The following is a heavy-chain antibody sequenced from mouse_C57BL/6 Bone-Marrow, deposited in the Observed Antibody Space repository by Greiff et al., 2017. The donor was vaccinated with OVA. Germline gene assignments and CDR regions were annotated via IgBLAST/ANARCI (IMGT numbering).Heavy chain of an antibody. V-gene: IGHV1-69*01. Sequence: QVQLQQPGAELVMPGASVKLSCKASGYTFTSYWMHWVKQRPGQGLEWIGEIDPSDSYTNYNQKFKGKSTLTVDKSSSTAYMQLSSLTSEDSAVYYCARITTVVAKNWYFDVWGKVTTVTVSS. J-gene: IGHJ1*03. CDR1: GYTFTSYW. D-gene: IGHD1-1*01. CDR2: IDPSDSYT. CDR3: ARITTVVAKNWYFDV.